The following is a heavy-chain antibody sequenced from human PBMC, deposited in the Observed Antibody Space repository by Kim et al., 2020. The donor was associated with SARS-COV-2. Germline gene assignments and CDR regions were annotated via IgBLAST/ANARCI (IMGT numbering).Heavy chain of an antibody. CDR2: INTNTGNP. V-gene: IGHV7-4-1*02. J-gene: IGHJ4*02. Sequence: ASVKVSCKASGYTFTSYAMNWVRQAPGQGLEWMGWINTNTGNPTYAQGFTGRFVFSLDTSVSTAYLQISSLKAEDTAVYYCARIHHDYGDFAFDYWGQGTLVPVSS. CDR1: GYTFTSYA. CDR3: ARIHHDYGDFAFDY. D-gene: IGHD4-17*01.